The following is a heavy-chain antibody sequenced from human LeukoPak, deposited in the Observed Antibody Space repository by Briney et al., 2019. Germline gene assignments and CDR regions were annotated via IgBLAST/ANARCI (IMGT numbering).Heavy chain of an antibody. V-gene: IGHV4-4*09. CDR1: GGSISSYY. J-gene: IGHJ5*02. CDR2: IYTSGST. Sequence: SETLSLTCTVSGGSISSYYWSWIRQPPGKGLEWIGYIYTSGSTNYNPSLKSRVTISVDTSKNQFSLKLSSVTAADTAVYYCARLRAAADYNWFDPWGQGTLVTVSS. CDR3: ARLRAAADYNWFDP. D-gene: IGHD6-13*01.